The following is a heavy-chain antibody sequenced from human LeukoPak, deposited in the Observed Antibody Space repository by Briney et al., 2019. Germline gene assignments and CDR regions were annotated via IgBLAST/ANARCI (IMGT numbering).Heavy chain of an antibody. CDR3: ARENEGVVVVAATSYYYYYMDV. CDR1: GGSISSSSYY. Sequence: SETLSLTCTVSGGSISSSSYYWGWIRQPPGKGLEWIGSIYHSGSTNYNPSLKSRVTISVDKSKNQFSLKLSSVTAADTAVYYCARENEGVVVVAATSYYYYYMDVWGKGTTVTVSS. V-gene: IGHV4-39*07. J-gene: IGHJ6*03. CDR2: IYHSGST. D-gene: IGHD2-15*01.